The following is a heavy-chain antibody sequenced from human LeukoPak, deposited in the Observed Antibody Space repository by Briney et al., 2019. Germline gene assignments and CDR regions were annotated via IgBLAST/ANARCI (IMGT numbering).Heavy chain of an antibody. Sequence: ASVKVSCKASGYTFTSYGISWVRQAPGQGLEWMGWISAYNGNTNYAQKLQGRVTMTTDTSTSTVYMELSSLRSEDTAVYYCARAGQYIQLYLEFWGQGTHVTVSS. CDR1: GYTFTSYG. CDR2: ISAYNGNT. D-gene: IGHD1-1*01. J-gene: IGHJ4*02. CDR3: ARAGQYIQLYLEF. V-gene: IGHV1-18*01.